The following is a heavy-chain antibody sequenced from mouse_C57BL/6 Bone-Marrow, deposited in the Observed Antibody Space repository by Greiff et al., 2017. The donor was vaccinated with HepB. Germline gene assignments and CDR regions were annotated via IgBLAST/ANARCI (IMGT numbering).Heavy chain of an antibody. J-gene: IGHJ2*01. CDR3: TLYCGSSWVLFDY. Sequence: QVQLQQSGAELVRPGASVTLSCKASGYTFTDYEMHWVKQTPVHGLEWIGAIDPEAGGTAYNQKFKGKAILTADKSSSTAYMELRSLTSEDSAVYYCTLYCGSSWVLFDYWGQGTTLTVSS. V-gene: IGHV1-15*01. CDR1: GYTFTDYE. D-gene: IGHD1-1*01. CDR2: IDPEAGGT.